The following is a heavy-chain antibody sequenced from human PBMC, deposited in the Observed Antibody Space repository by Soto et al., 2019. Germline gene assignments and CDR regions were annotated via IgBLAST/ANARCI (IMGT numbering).Heavy chain of an antibody. CDR3: AREGGIVGATTVDY. V-gene: IGHV4-30-4*01. CDR2: IYYSGST. D-gene: IGHD1-26*01. CDR1: GGSISSGDYY. Sequence: LSLTCTVSGGSISSGDYYWSWIRQPPGKGLEWIGYIYYSGSTYYNPSLKSRVTISVDTSKNQFSLKLSSVTAADTAVYYCAREGGIVGATTVDYWGQGTLVTVSS. J-gene: IGHJ4*02.